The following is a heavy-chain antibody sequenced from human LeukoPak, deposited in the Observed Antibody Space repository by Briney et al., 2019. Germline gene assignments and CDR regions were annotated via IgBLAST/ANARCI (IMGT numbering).Heavy chain of an antibody. V-gene: IGHV4-34*01. CDR2: INHSGST. CDR3: ARDLRPGYCSSTSCYSRGELDY. J-gene: IGHJ4*02. Sequence: PSETLSLTCAVYGGSFSGYYWSWIRQPPGKGLEWIGEINHSGSTNYNPSLKSRVTISVDTSKNQFSLKLSSVTAADTAVYYCARDLRPGYCSSTSCYSRGELDYWGQGTLVTVSS. D-gene: IGHD2-2*03. CDR1: GGSFSGYY.